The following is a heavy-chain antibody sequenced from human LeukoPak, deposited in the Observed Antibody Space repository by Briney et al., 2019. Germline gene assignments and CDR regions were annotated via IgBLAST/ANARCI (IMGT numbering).Heavy chain of an antibody. Sequence: VASVKVSCKASGYTFTSYDINWVRQATGQGLEWMGWMNPNSGNTGYAQKFQGRVTMSRNTSISTAYMELSSLRSEDTAVYYCARGRNRGSYLWSWGQGTLVTVSS. D-gene: IGHD1-26*01. V-gene: IGHV1-8*01. J-gene: IGHJ5*02. CDR1: GYTFTSYD. CDR3: ARGRNRGSYLWS. CDR2: MNPNSGNT.